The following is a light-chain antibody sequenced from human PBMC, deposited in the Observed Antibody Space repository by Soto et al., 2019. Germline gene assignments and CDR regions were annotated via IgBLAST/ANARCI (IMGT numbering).Light chain of an antibody. CDR1: QSVSSSY. CDR3: QQYGSSPWT. J-gene: IGKJ1*01. V-gene: IGKV3-20*01. CDR2: GAS. Sequence: EIVLTQSPGTLSLSPGERATLSCRASQSVSSSYLAWHQQKPGQAPRLLIYGASTRATGIPDRFSGSGSGTDFTLTISRLEPEDIAVYYCQQYGSSPWTFGQGTKVDIK.